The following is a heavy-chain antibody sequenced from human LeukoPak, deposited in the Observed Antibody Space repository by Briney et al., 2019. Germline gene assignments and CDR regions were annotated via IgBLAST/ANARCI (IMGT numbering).Heavy chain of an antibody. D-gene: IGHD3-22*01. CDR1: GGSISNGFYY. CDR3: ARVTGYMIEDYFDY. CDR2: IYSSGST. V-gene: IGHV4-61*02. J-gene: IGHJ4*02. Sequence: SKTLSLTCTVSGGSISNGFYYWSWIRQPAGKGLEWIGRIYSSGSTNYNPSLKSRVTISVETSKNQFSLKLSSVTAADTAVYYCARVTGYMIEDYFDYWGQGTLVTVSS.